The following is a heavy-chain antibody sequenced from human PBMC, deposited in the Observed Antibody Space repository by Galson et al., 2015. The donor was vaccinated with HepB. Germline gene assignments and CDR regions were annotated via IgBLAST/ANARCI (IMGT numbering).Heavy chain of an antibody. D-gene: IGHD1-26*01. CDR1: GFDFGNYG. V-gene: IGHV3-23*01. CDR2: ISAGGGET. J-gene: IGHJ4*02. Sequence: SLRLSCAASGFDFGNYGMHWVRQAPGKGLEWMALISAGGGETRYADSVKGRFTVSRDNSKNTLYLQMNSLRAGDTAIYYCAKSFYGGSYYFDSWGRGTLVTVSS. CDR3: AKSFYGGSYYFDS.